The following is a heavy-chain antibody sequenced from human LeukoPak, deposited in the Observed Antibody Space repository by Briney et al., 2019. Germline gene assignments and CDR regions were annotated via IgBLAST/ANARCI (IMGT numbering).Heavy chain of an antibody. CDR1: GFTFSGYW. V-gene: IGHV3-74*01. Sequence: GGSLRLSCAASGFTFSGYWLHWVRQDPGKGLVWVAHTNTDGSRTTYADSVRGRFTISRDNAENTLYLQMNSLRVDDTAIYYCARDGTGSSPGDYFYYMDVWGKGTTVTVSS. CDR3: ARDGTGSSPGDYFYYMDV. D-gene: IGHD3/OR15-3a*01. J-gene: IGHJ6*03. CDR2: TNTDGSRT.